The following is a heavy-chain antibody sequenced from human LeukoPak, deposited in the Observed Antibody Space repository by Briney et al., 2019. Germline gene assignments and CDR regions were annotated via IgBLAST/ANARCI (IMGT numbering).Heavy chain of an antibody. J-gene: IGHJ3*02. CDR1: GFTFSDYY. CDR2: IGSSGSTV. Sequence: GGSLRLSCAASGFTFSDYYMSWIGQAPGKGLEWVSYIGSSGSTVYYADSVKGRFTISRDNAKNSLYLQMNSLRAEDTAVYYCARDIALGIGAFDIWGQGTMVTVSS. D-gene: IGHD1-26*01. CDR3: ARDIALGIGAFDI. V-gene: IGHV3-11*04.